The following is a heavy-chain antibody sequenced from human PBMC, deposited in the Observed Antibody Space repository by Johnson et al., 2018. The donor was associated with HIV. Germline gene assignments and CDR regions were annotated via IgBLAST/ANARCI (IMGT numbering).Heavy chain of an antibody. Sequence: QMLLVESGGGVVQTGGSLRLSCAASGFTFSSYGMHWVRQALGTGLAWVAFIRYDGSTNSYADPVLDIFTISRDNYKNTLYLQMNRLRAEDTAVYYCARAPGYSRAFDSWGQVTMVTVST. V-gene: IGHV3-30*02. D-gene: IGHD5-18*01. J-gene: IGHJ3*02. CDR1: GFTFSSYG. CDR2: IRYDGSTN. CDR3: ARAPGYSRAFDS.